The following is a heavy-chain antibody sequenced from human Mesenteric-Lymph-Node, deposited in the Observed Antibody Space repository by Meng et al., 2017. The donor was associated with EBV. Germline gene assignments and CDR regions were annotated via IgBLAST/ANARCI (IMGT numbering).Heavy chain of an antibody. J-gene: IGHJ5*02. CDR1: GFSFSTSGVG. D-gene: IGHD6-13*01. CDR2: IYWDDDK. CDR3: ALRPPSTTWYRGADWFDP. Sequence: QVTLKESGPTLVKPTQTLTLTCTFSGFSFSTSGVGVGWIRQPPGKALEWLATIYWDDDKRYSPSLKTRLTIAKDASRNQVVLSMSNMDPADTATYYCALRPPSTTWYRGADWFDPWGQGTLVTVSS. V-gene: IGHV2-5*02.